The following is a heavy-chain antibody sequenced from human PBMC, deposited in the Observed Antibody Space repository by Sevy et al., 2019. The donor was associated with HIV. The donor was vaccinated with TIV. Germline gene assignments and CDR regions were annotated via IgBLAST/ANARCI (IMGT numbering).Heavy chain of an antibody. V-gene: IGHV1-24*01. CDR1: GYTLTQLS. J-gene: IGHJ4*02. CDR3: AITKDYYDSSGYPFDY. Sequence: ASVKVSCKVSGYTLTQLSMRWVRQAPGKGLEWMGSFDPEDGETIYAQKFQGRVTMTEDTSTDTAYMELSSLKSEDTAVFYCAITKDYYDSSGYPFDYWGQGTLVTVSS. CDR2: FDPEDGET. D-gene: IGHD3-22*01.